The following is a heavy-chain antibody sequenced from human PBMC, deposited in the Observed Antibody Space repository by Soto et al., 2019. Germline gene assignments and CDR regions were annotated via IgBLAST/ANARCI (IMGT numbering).Heavy chain of an antibody. V-gene: IGHV3-21*01. CDR1: GFTFSSYT. D-gene: IGHD3-10*01. J-gene: IGHJ3*02. CDR2: ITGTFNYI. CDR3: AREVRGSEALDI. Sequence: EVQLVESGGGLVQPGGSLRLSCAASGFTFSSYTMNWVRQAPGRGLEWVSSITGTFNYIYYTDSVKGRFTISRDNARNSLYLQVSSLRAEDTAVVYCAREVRGSEALDIWGQGTMVTVSS.